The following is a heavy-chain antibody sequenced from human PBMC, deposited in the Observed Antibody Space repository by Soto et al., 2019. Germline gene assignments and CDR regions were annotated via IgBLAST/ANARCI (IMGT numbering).Heavy chain of an antibody. V-gene: IGHV4-30-4*01. CDR3: DRSRRYCSGTSCSLFYFYGLDV. Sequence: QVQLQESGPGLVKPSQTLSLTCTVSGDSISSGTNFWRWIRQPPGKALECMGFIDHSGTNFYNPSLTRRVKISCDAAKIKSALKMTSLTAADTAVYYGDRSRRYCSGTSCSLFYFYGLDVWGQGTKVSVSS. J-gene: IGHJ6*02. CDR1: GDSISSGTNF. CDR2: IDHSGTN. D-gene: IGHD2-2*01.